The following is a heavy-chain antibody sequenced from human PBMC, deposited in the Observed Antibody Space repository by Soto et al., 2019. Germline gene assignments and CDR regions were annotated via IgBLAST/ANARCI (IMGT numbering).Heavy chain of an antibody. CDR1: GGTFSSYV. V-gene: IGHV1-69*01. CDR3: ARGDEYQLLNWFDP. Sequence: QVQLVQSGAEVKKPGSSVKVSCKASGGTFSSYVFTGMRRALEQGLKWMGGIIPIFGTANYARKFQGRVRITADESTSTAYMELSSLRSEDTAVYYCARGDEYQLLNWFDPWGQGTLVTVSS. D-gene: IGHD2-2*01. J-gene: IGHJ5*02. CDR2: IIPIFGTA.